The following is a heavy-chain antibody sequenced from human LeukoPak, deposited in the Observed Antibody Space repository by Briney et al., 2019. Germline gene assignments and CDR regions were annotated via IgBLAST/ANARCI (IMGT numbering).Heavy chain of an antibody. CDR3: AKQRGYCSGGDCSRDYSDF. CDR1: GFTFSSYV. Sequence: GGSLRLSCAATGFTFSSYVMSWVRQAPGKGLEWVSGISGSGGSTNYADSVKGRFTISRDNSKNTLYLQMNSLRAEDTAVYYCAKQRGYCSGGDCSRDYSDFWGQGTLVTVSS. V-gene: IGHV3-23*01. J-gene: IGHJ4*02. CDR2: ISGSGGST. D-gene: IGHD2-15*01.